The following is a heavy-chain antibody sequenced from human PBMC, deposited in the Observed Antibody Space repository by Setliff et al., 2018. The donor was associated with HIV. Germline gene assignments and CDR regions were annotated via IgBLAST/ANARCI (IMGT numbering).Heavy chain of an antibody. J-gene: IGHJ4*02. D-gene: IGHD5-18*01. CDR2: IYPGDSDT. CDR1: GYSFTSYW. Sequence: ESLKISCQGSGYSFTSYWIAWVRQMPGKGLEWMGIIYPGDSDTRYSPSFQGQVAISADKSISTAYLQWRSLQASDTAVYYFARRTRRRGSSYGNIDYWGQGTLVTVSS. CDR3: ARRTRRRGSSYGNIDY. V-gene: IGHV5-51*01.